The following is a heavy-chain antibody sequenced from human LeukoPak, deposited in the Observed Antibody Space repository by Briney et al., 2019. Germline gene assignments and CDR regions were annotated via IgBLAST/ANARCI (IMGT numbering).Heavy chain of an antibody. CDR1: EFSVGSNY. Sequence: GGSLRLSCAASEFSVGSNYMTWVRQAPGKGLEWVSLIYSGGSTYYADSVKGRFTISRDNSKNTLYLQMNSLRAEDTAVYYCAKGPGYYYDSSGYYLDYWGQGTLVTVSS. J-gene: IGHJ4*02. D-gene: IGHD3-22*01. CDR3: AKGPGYYYDSSGYYLDY. CDR2: IYSGGST. V-gene: IGHV3-66*01.